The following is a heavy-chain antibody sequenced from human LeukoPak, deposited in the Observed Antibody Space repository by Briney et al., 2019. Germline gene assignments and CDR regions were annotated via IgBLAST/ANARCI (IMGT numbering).Heavy chain of an antibody. Sequence: SETLSLTCTVSGGSISSVSLYWNWIRQPAGKGLEWIGSIYYSGSTYYNPSLKSRVTISVDTSKNQFSLKLSSVTAADTAVYYCVWGYHPWGFDYWGQGTLVTVSS. D-gene: IGHD5-18*01. J-gene: IGHJ4*02. V-gene: IGHV4-39*01. CDR3: VWGYHPWGFDY. CDR2: IYYSGST. CDR1: GGSISSVSLY.